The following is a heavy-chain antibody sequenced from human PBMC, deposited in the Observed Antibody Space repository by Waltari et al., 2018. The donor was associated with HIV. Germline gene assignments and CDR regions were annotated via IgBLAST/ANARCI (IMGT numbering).Heavy chain of an antibody. V-gene: IGHV3-53*01. CDR1: GFTVGSNY. CDR2: IYSGGST. D-gene: IGHD7-27*01. CDR3: ARGGTGDKGYFDL. J-gene: IGHJ2*01. Sequence: EVQLVESGGGLIQPGGSLRLSCAASGFTVGSNYMSWVRQAPGKGLEWVSFIYSGGSTYYADSVKGRFTISRDNSKNTLYLRMNSLRAEDTAIYYCARGGTGDKGYFDLWGRGTLVTVSS.